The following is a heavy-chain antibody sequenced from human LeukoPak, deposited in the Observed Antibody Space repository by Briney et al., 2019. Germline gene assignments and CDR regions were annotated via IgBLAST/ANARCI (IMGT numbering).Heavy chain of an antibody. CDR2: IYPGDSDT. Sequence: GESLKTSCKGSGYSFTSYWIGWLRQMPGKGLEWMGIIYPGDSDTRYSPSFQGQVTISADKSISTAYLQWSSLKASDTAMYYCARTGTTLKFRPFDAFDIWGQGTMVTVSS. V-gene: IGHV5-51*01. J-gene: IGHJ3*02. CDR3: ARTGTTLKFRPFDAFDI. CDR1: GYSFTSYW. D-gene: IGHD1-1*01.